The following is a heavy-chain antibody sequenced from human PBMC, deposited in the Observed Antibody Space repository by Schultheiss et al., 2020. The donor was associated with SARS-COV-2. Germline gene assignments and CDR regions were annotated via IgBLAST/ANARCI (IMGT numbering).Heavy chain of an antibody. V-gene: IGHV3-33*03. CDR1: GFTFSSYG. CDR3: ASLPIVATIYKRRDAFDI. CDR2: IWYDGSNK. J-gene: IGHJ3*02. Sequence: GGSLRLSCAASGFTFSSYGMHWVRQAPGKGLEWVAVIWYDGSNKYYADSVKGRFTISRDNAKNTLYLQMNSLRAEDTAVYYCASLPIVATIYKRRDAFDIWGQGTMVTVSS. D-gene: IGHD5-12*01.